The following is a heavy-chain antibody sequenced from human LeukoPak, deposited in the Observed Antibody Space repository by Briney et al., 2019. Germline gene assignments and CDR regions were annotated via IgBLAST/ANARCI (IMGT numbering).Heavy chain of an antibody. CDR3: ARDHDSSGSHYYYYYMDV. J-gene: IGHJ6*03. CDR1: GFTFSDYY. Sequence: GESLTLSCAASGFTFSDYYMSWIRQAPGKGLEWVSYISSSGSTIYYADSVQGRFTISRDNAKNSLYLQMNSLRDEDTAVHYCARDHDSSGSHYYYYYMDVWGKGTTVAVSS. CDR2: ISSSGSTI. D-gene: IGHD3-22*01. V-gene: IGHV3-11*01.